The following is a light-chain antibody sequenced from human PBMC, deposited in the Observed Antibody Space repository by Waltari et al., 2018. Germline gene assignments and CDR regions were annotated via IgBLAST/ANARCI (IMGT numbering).Light chain of an antibody. CDR3: QNYNSDLGVT. J-gene: IGKJ1*01. Sequence: DIQITQSPSTLSASVGDRVTITCRASQSVSKWLAWYQQKPGKVPKLLIYQASIFEDGVPSRFRGSGSGPECTLTITSLQPDDFATYYCQNYNSDLGVTFGQGTKVEIK. CDR1: QSVSKW. V-gene: IGKV1-5*03. CDR2: QAS.